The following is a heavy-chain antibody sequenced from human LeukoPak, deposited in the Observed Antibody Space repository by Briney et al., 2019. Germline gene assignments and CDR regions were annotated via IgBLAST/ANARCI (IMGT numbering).Heavy chain of an antibody. V-gene: IGHV1-2*02. D-gene: IGHD6-13*01. CDR2: INPNSGGT. J-gene: IGHJ3*02. Sequence: GASVKVSCKASGYTFTGYYIHWVRQAPGQGLEWMGWINPNSGGTNYAQKFQGRVTMTRDTSISTAYMELSRLRSDDTAVYYCARVGMAYSSSWYGAFDIWGQGTMVTVSS. CDR1: GYTFTGYY. CDR3: ARVGMAYSSSWYGAFDI.